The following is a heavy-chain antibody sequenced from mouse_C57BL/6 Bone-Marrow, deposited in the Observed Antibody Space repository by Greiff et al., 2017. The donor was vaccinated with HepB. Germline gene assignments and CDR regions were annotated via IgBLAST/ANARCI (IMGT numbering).Heavy chain of an antibody. J-gene: IGHJ1*03. V-gene: IGHV3-6*01. Sequence: EVQLVESGPGLVKPSQSLSLTCSVTGYSITSGYYWNWIRQFPGNKLEWMGYISYDGSNNSNPSLKNRISITRDTSTNQFFLKLNSVTTQATATNYCARDEIYYYVSRGYWYFDDWGTGTTVTVSS. D-gene: IGHD1-1*01. CDR2: ISYDGSN. CDR3: ARDEIYYYVSRGYWYFDD. CDR1: GYSITSGYY.